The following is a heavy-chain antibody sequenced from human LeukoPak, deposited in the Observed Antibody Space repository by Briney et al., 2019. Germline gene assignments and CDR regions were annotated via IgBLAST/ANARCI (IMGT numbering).Heavy chain of an antibody. Sequence: GGSLRLSCAASGFTFSSYEMNWVRQARGKGLEWVSYVSSSGSTIYYADSVKGRFTISRDNAKNSLYLQMNSLRAEDTAVYYCARDSRGTYCGGDCYPYFDYWGQGTLVTVSS. D-gene: IGHD2-21*02. CDR3: ARDSRGTYCGGDCYPYFDY. V-gene: IGHV3-48*03. J-gene: IGHJ4*02. CDR2: VSSSGSTI. CDR1: GFTFSSYE.